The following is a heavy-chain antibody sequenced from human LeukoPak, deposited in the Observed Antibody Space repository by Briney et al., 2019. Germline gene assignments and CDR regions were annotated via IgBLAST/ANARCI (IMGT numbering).Heavy chain of an antibody. V-gene: IGHV3-30*02. J-gene: IGHJ4*02. Sequence: GGSLRLSCAASGFTFSSYGMHWVRQAPGKGLEWVAFIRYDGSNKYYADSVKGRFTISRDNSKNTLYLQMNSLRAEDTAVYYCAKSIATYYDILTGYDFDYWGQGTLVTVSS. D-gene: IGHD3-9*01. CDR2: IRYDGSNK. CDR1: GFTFSSYG. CDR3: AKSIATYYDILTGYDFDY.